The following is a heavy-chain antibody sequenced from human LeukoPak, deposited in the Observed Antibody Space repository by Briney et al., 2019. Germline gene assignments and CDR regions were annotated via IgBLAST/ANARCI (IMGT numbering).Heavy chain of an antibody. J-gene: IGHJ4*02. Sequence: GGSLRLSCAASGFTFSSYSMNWVRQAPGKGLEWVSSISSSSSYIYYADSVKGRFTISRDNAKNSLYLQMNSLRAEDTAVYYCARDSGDGSGSFDYWGQGILVTVSS. CDR1: GFTFSSYS. D-gene: IGHD3-10*01. CDR2: ISSSSSYI. CDR3: ARDSGDGSGSFDY. V-gene: IGHV3-21*01.